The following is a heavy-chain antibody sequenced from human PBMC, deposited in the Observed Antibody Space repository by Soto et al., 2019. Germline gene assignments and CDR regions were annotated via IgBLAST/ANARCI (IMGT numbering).Heavy chain of an antibody. D-gene: IGHD3-22*01. J-gene: IGHJ4*02. V-gene: IGHV4-59*08. CDR3: ARQDTSGYAFDY. Sequence: PSETLSLTCTVSGASISTYYWSWVRQPPGKGLEWIGYIHDSGSTYYNPSLNSRATMSLDMSKNRLSLQLNSVTAADTAVYYCARQDTSGYAFDYWGQGTLVTAPQ. CDR1: GASISTYY. CDR2: IHDSGST.